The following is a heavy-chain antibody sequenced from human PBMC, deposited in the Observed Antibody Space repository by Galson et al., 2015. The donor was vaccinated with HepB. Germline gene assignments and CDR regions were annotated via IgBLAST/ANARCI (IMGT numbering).Heavy chain of an antibody. Sequence: SLRLSCAASGFTSSTYDLHWVRQVTGKGLEWVSAISTDGDPFYADSVRGRFTISRENAKNSWYLQMNSLRVKDTAVYYCAGVRWVDRAFDIWGQGTMVTVSS. CDR3: AGVRWVDRAFDI. V-gene: IGHV3-13*05. CDR2: ISTDGDP. D-gene: IGHD4-23*01. J-gene: IGHJ3*02. CDR1: GFTSSTYD.